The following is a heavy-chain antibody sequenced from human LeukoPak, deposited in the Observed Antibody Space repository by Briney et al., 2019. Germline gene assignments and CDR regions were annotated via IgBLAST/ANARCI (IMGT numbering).Heavy chain of an antibody. Sequence: PSETLSLTCTVSGGSISSSSYYWGWIRQPPGKGLEWIGTIYYSGSTYYSPSLKSRVTISVDTSKNQFSLKLSSVTAADTAVYYCAREDHSSVFDYFDSWGQGTLVTVSS. D-gene: IGHD3-22*01. V-gene: IGHV4-39*07. CDR1: GGSISSSSYY. CDR3: AREDHSSVFDYFDS. J-gene: IGHJ4*02. CDR2: IYYSGST.